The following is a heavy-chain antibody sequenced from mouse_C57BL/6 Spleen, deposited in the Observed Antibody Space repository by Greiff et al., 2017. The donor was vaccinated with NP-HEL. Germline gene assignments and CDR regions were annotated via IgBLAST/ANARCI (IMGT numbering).Heavy chain of an antibody. CDR2: ISYDGSN. Sequence: VQLQQSGPGLVKPSQSLSLTCSVTGYSITSGYYWNWIRQFPGNKLEWMGYISYDGSNNYNPSLKNRISITRDTSKNQFFLKLNSVTTEDTATYYCAREGNWDPYWYFDVWGTGTTVTVSS. D-gene: IGHD4-1*01. J-gene: IGHJ1*03. V-gene: IGHV3-6*01. CDR1: GYSITSGYY. CDR3: AREGNWDPYWYFDV.